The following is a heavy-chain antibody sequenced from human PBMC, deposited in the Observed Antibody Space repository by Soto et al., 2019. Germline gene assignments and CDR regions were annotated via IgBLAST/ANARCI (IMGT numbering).Heavy chain of an antibody. CDR2: IKQDGSEK. Sequence: GGSLRLSCAASGFSFSSYWMSWVRQAPGKGLEWVANIKQDGSEKYYVDSVKGRFTTSRDNAKNSLYLQMNSLRAEDTAVYYCATALGVFDSRCQGALLPVSS. CDR3: ATALGVFDS. V-gene: IGHV3-7*01. CDR1: GFSFSSYW. J-gene: IGHJ4*02.